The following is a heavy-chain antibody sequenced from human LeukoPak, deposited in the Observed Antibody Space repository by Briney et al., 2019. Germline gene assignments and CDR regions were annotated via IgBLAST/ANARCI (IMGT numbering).Heavy chain of an antibody. Sequence: KPSETLSLTCTVSGGSISGYYWSWIRQPPAKGLEWIGYINYSGSTNYNPSLKSRVTISVDTSKSQFSLKLTSVTAAVTAVYHCVRYFDWPYDFDFWGQGTMVTVSS. CDR1: GGSISGYY. V-gene: IGHV4-59*13. CDR3: VRYFDWPYDFDF. D-gene: IGHD3-9*01. J-gene: IGHJ3*01. CDR2: INYSGST.